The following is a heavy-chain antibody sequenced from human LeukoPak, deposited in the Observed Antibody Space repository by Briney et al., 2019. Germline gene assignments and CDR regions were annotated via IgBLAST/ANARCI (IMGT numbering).Heavy chain of an antibody. CDR2: INHSGST. J-gene: IGHJ3*02. Sequence: KPSETLSLTCAVYGGSFSGYYWSWIREPPGKGLEWIGEINHSGSTNYNPSLKSRVTISVDTSKNQFSLKLSSVTAADTAVYYCAQSSGDYDILTGRTNDAFDIWGQGTMVTVSS. CDR1: GGSFSGYY. CDR3: AQSSGDYDILTGRTNDAFDI. D-gene: IGHD3-9*01. V-gene: IGHV4-34*01.